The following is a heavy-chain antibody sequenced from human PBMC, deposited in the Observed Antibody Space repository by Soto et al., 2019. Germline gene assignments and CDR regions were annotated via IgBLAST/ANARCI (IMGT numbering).Heavy chain of an antibody. D-gene: IGHD6-19*01. Sequence: QITLKESGPPLVKPTQTLTLTCTFSGFSLGTRGVGVGWIRQPPGKALEWLALIYWDDDKRYSPSLKSRLTIPKDTSKTQVALTMTNMDPVDSATYFCARDSSGWYGFDYWGQGMLVTVTS. J-gene: IGHJ4*02. CDR3: ARDSSGWYGFDY. V-gene: IGHV2-5*02. CDR1: GFSLGTRGVG. CDR2: IYWDDDK.